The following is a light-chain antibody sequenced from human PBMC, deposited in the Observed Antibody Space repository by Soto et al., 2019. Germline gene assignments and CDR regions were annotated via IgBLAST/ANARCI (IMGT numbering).Light chain of an antibody. CDR3: CSYAGSSTYV. CDR2: EGT. Sequence: QSVLTQPASVSGSPGQSITISCTGTSSDVGSYNPVSWYQQHPGKAPKLMISEGTKRPSGVSNRFSGSKSGNTASLTISGLQAEDEADYYCCSYAGSSTYVFGTGTKVTVL. V-gene: IGLV2-23*01. J-gene: IGLJ1*01. CDR1: SSDVGSYNP.